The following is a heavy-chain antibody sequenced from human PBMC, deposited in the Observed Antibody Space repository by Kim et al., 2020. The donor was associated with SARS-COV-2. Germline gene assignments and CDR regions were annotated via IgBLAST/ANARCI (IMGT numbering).Heavy chain of an antibody. D-gene: IGHD3-16*01. CDR1: GDLTRNYC. Sequence: SETLSLTCSVSGDLTRNYCWSWIRQPPGKGLEWLGLNCPNGRTNHNPSLRGRVTTSLDTSKNQFSLMLSSVSAADTALYYCARIPQNIMGLFDFWGQGILVIVSS. CDR3: ARIPQNIMGLFDF. V-gene: IGHV4-59*01. CDR2: NCPNGRT. J-gene: IGHJ4*02.